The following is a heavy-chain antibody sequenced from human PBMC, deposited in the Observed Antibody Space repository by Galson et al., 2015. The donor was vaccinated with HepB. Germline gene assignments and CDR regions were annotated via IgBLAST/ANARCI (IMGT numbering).Heavy chain of an antibody. CDR2: IIPILSST. D-gene: IGHD4-11*01. J-gene: IGHJ5*02. V-gene: IGHV1-69*13. Sequence: SVKVSCKASGGTFSNYAISWVRQAPGQGLEWMGGIIPILSSTNYAQKFQGRVKITADESTSTAYMELSSLRSEDTAVYYCARGGWGLSVVVTTRNWFDPWGQGTLVTVSS. CDR3: ARGGWGLSVVVTTRNWFDP. CDR1: GGTFSNYA.